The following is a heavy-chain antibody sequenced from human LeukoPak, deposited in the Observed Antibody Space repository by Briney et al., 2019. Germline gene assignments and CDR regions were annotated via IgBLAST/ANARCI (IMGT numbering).Heavy chain of an antibody. CDR1: GFTFTSHA. V-gene: IGHV3-33*01. D-gene: IGHD3-22*01. J-gene: IGHJ6*03. CDR2: IWYDGSSK. CDR3: ATYRRLYDTSGHSIYMDV. Sequence: AGSLRLPCAASGFTFTSHAMHWVRQAPGKGLEWVAVIWYDGSSKYQADSVKGRFTISRDNSKNTLYLQMNSLRAQDTALYYCATYRRLYDTSGHSIYMDVRGKGTTVTVSS.